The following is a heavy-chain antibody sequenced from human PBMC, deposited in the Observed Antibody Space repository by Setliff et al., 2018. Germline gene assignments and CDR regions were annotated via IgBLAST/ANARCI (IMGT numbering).Heavy chain of an antibody. CDR2: IYPGDSDT. CDR3: ARWGKISGYDSSPTYYYYYGMDV. D-gene: IGHD5-12*01. Sequence: GESLKISCKGSGYSFTSYWVGWVRQMPGKGLEWMGIIYPGDSDTRYSPSFQGQVTISADKSISTAYLQWSSLKASDTAMYYCARWGKISGYDSSPTYYYYYGMDVWGQGTTVTVSS. V-gene: IGHV5-51*01. CDR1: GYSFTSYW. J-gene: IGHJ6*02.